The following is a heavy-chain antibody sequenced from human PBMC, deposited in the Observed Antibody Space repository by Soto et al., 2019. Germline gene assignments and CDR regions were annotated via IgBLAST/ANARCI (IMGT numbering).Heavy chain of an antibody. CDR3: ARGSGYCSGGSCTPGWFDP. D-gene: IGHD2-15*01. CDR1: GGTFSSYA. CDR2: IIPIFGTA. V-gene: IGHV1-69*12. Sequence: QVQLVQSGAEVKKPGSSVKVSCKASGGTFSSYAISWVRQAPGQGLEWRGGIIPIFGTANYAQKFQGRVTITADESTSTAYMELSSLRSEDTAVYYCARGSGYCSGGSCTPGWFDPWGQGTLVTVSS. J-gene: IGHJ5*02.